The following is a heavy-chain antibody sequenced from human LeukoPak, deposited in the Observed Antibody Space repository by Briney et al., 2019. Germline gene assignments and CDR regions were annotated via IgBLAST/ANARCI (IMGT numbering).Heavy chain of an antibody. J-gene: IGHJ6*04. D-gene: IGHD6-25*01. Sequence: LSLNCTVSGGSISSRNHYWGWIRQSPGRGLEWVSYISSSSSYIRYADSVKGRFTVSRDNAENSLYLQMNSLRAEDTAVYYCARDGTPIYSSGWVYMDVWGKGTTVTISS. CDR3: ARDGTPIYSSGWVYMDV. CDR1: GGSISSRN. V-gene: IGHV3-11*06. CDR2: ISSSSSYI.